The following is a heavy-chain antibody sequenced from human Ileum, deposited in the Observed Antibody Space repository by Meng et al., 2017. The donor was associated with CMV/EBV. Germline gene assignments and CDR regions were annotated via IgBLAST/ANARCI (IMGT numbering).Heavy chain of an antibody. CDR2: IKQDGSEK. D-gene: IGHD6-6*01. CDR3: AREEGEQLVFYYYYGMDV. Sequence: GESLKISCVASGFTFSNVWMRWVRQAPGKGLEWVANIKQDGSEKYYVDSVKGRFTIYRDNAKNSLYLQMNSLRAEDTAVYYCAREEGEQLVFYYYYGMDVWGQGTTVTVSS. CDR1: GFTFSNVW. V-gene: IGHV3-7*01. J-gene: IGHJ6*02.